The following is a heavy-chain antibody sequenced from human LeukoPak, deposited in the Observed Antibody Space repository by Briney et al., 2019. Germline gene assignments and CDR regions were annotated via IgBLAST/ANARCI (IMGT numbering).Heavy chain of an antibody. V-gene: IGHV1-69*13. CDR3: ARARSDRGNTYDYSNSGFDP. J-gene: IGHJ5*02. Sequence: ASVKVSCKASGGTFSSYAISWVRQAPGQGLEWMGGIIPIFGTANYAQKFQGRVTITADESTSTAYMGLSSLRSEDTAVYYCARARSDRGNTYDYSNSGFDPWGQGTLVTVSS. D-gene: IGHD4-11*01. CDR1: GGTFSSYA. CDR2: IIPIFGTA.